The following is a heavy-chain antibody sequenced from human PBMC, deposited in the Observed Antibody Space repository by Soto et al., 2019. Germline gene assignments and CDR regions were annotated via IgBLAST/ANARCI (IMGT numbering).Heavy chain of an antibody. CDR2: INNDGSGT. CDR1: GFTFTNYW. CDR3: GSVFEY. J-gene: IGHJ4*02. Sequence: PGGYLRLSCAVSGFTFTNYWMHWGRQAPGKGLVWVSRINNDGSGTSYAASVKGRFTISRDNAKNTLYLQMDSLRAEDTGVYFCGSVFEYWGQGTLVTVAS. V-gene: IGHV3-74*01.